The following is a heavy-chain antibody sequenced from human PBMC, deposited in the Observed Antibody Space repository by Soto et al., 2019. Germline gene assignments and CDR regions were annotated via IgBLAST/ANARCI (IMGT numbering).Heavy chain of an antibody. Sequence: ASVQVSCKVSGYTLTELSMHWVRQAPGKGLEWMGGFDPEDGETIYAQKFQGRVTMTENTSTDTAYMELSSLRSEDTAVYYCATESITIFGVVLTEYFQHWGQGSMVSVSS. D-gene: IGHD3-3*01. CDR2: FDPEDGET. CDR1: GYTLTELS. CDR3: ATESITIFGVVLTEYFQH. J-gene: IGHJ1*01. V-gene: IGHV1-24*01.